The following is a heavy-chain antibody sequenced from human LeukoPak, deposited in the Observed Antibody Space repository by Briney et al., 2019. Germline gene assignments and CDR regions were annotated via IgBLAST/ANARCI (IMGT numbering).Heavy chain of an antibody. CDR3: AKGIVPAPNGAFDI. V-gene: IGHV3-23*01. CDR2: ISGSGGST. CDR1: GFTFSTYA. Sequence: RGSLRLSGAASGFTFSTYAMSWVRQAPGKRLEWVAGISGSGGSTYYADSVKGRFTISRDNSKNTLYLQMNSLRAEDTAVYYCAKGIVPAPNGAFDIWGQGTMVTVSS. D-gene: IGHD2-2*01. J-gene: IGHJ3*02.